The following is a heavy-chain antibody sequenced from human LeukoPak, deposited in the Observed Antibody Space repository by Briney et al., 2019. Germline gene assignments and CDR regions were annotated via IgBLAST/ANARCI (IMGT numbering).Heavy chain of an antibody. CDR2: ISYDGSNK. Sequence: GGSLRLSCAASGFTFSSYSMNWVRQAPGKGLEWVAVISYDGSNKYYADSVKGRFTISRDNSKNTLYLQMNSLRAEDTAVYYCAKAVVYGDAGYYFDYWGQGTLVTVSS. J-gene: IGHJ4*02. V-gene: IGHV3-30*18. D-gene: IGHD2-8*02. CDR1: GFTFSSYS. CDR3: AKAVVYGDAGYYFDY.